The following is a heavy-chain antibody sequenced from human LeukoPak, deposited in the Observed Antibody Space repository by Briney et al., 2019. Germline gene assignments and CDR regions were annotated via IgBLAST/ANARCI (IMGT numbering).Heavy chain of an antibody. Sequence: GRSLRLSCAASGFTFSSYAMHWVRQAPDKGLEWVAVISYDGSNKYYADSVKGRFTISRDNSKNTLYLQMNSLRAEDTAVYYCARDIHDSSGYLDYWGQGTLVTVSS. CDR3: ARDIHDSSGYLDY. CDR2: ISYDGSNK. V-gene: IGHV3-30-3*01. J-gene: IGHJ4*02. CDR1: GFTFSSYA. D-gene: IGHD3-22*01.